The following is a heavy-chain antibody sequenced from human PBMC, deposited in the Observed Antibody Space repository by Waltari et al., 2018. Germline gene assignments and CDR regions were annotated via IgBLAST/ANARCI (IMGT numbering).Heavy chain of an antibody. J-gene: IGHJ6*03. CDR3: ARGGTATTYYYYMDV. D-gene: IGHD5-18*01. V-gene: IGHV3-21*01. CDR1: GFTFSSYS. CDR2: ISSSSSYI. Sequence: EVQLVESGGGLVKPGGSLRLSCAASGFTFSSYSMNWVRKAPGKGLEWVSSISSSSSYIYYADSVKGRFTISRDNAKNSLYLQMNSLRAEDTAVYYCARGGTATTYYYYMDVWGKGTTVTISS.